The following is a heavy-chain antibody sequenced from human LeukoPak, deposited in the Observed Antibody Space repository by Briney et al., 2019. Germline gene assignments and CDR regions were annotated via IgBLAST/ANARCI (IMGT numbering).Heavy chain of an antibody. CDR3: ARMTTGHDF. V-gene: IGHV4-34*01. Sequence: SETLSLTCAVSGTSLSSYYYNWIRQPPGKGLEWIGEVNHSGYTNDNPSLKSRVTISVDTSKNQFSLRVRSVTAADTAVYFCARMTTGHDFWGQGTLVTVSS. J-gene: IGHJ4*02. CDR2: VNHSGYT. CDR1: GTSLSSYY. D-gene: IGHD4-17*01.